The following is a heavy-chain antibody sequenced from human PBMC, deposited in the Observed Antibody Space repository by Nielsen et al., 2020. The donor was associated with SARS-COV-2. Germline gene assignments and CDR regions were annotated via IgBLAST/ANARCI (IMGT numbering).Heavy chain of an antibody. V-gene: IGHV4-30-4*01. D-gene: IGHD2-2*01. CDR2: IYYSGST. CDR3: AREGTGRYCSSTSCYVFDY. J-gene: IGHJ4*02. Sequence: SETLSLTCTVSGGSISSGDYCWSWIRQPPGKGLEWIGYIYYSGSTYYNPSLKSRVTISVDTSKNQFSLKLSSVTAADTAVYYCAREGTGRYCSSTSCYVFDYWGQGTLVTVSS. CDR1: GGSISSGDYC.